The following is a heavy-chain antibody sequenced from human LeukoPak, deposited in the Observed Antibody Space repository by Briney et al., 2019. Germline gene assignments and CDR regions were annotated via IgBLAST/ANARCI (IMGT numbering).Heavy chain of an antibody. J-gene: IGHJ4*02. CDR3: AKAPGGYYDSSGYWTFDY. Sequence: GGSLRLSCAASGFTFDDYAMHWVRQAPGKGLEWVSLISWDGGSTYYADSVKGRFTISRDNSKNSLYLQMNSLRAEDTALYYCAKAPGGYYDSSGYWTFDYWGQGTLVTVSS. CDR2: ISWDGGST. CDR1: GFTFDDYA. V-gene: IGHV3-43D*03. D-gene: IGHD3-22*01.